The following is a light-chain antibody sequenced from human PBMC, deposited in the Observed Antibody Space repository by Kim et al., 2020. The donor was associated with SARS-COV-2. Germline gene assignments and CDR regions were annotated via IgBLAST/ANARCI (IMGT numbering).Light chain of an antibody. J-gene: IGKJ1*01. CDR1: QDIANS. CDR3: QQYNSDPWT. V-gene: IGKV1-27*01. CDR2: AAS. Sequence: DIQMTQSPSSLSASVGDRVTITCRASQDIANSLAWYQQKPGKVPKLLIYAASTLQSGVPSRFSGSGSGTQFTLTISSLQTEDFATYYCQQYNSDPWTFGPGTKVDIK.